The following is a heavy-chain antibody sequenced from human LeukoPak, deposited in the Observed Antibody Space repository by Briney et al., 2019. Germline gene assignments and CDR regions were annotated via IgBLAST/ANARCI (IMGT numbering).Heavy chain of an antibody. J-gene: IGHJ4*02. Sequence: GGSLRLSCAASGFTFSDYYMTWIRQAPGKGLEWVSYISSTGSYSDYVESVKGRFTISRDTAKNSVYLQMNSLRVEDTAVYYCARGVGATPDPFDCWGQGTLVTVSS. V-gene: IGHV3-11*05. D-gene: IGHD1-26*01. CDR2: ISSTGSYS. CDR1: GFTFSDYY. CDR3: ARGVGATPDPFDC.